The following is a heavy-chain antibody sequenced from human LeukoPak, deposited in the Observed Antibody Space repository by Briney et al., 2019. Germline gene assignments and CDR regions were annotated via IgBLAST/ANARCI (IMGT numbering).Heavy chain of an antibody. Sequence: SETLSLTCTVSGGSISSSSYYWGWIRQPPGKGLEWIGSIYYSGSTYYNPSLKSRVTVSVDTSKNQFSLKLSSVTAADTAVYYCARSQFTFGGVIVDFDYWGQGTLVTVSS. J-gene: IGHJ4*02. D-gene: IGHD3-16*02. V-gene: IGHV4-39*01. CDR2: IYYSGST. CDR3: ARSQFTFGGVIVDFDY. CDR1: GGSISSSSYY.